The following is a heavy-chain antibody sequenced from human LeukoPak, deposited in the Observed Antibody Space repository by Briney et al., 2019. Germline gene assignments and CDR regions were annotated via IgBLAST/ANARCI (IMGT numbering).Heavy chain of an antibody. V-gene: IGHV4-34*01. J-gene: IGHJ4*02. CDR3: AKGRHSGNYYHFDY. CDR2: INHSGST. D-gene: IGHD1-26*01. Sequence: SETLSLTCAVYGGSFSGYYWSWIRQPPGKGLEWIGEINHSGSTNYNPSLKSRVTISVDTSKNQFSLKLSSVTAADTAVYYCAKGRHSGNYYHFDYWGQGTLVTVSS. CDR1: GGSFSGYY.